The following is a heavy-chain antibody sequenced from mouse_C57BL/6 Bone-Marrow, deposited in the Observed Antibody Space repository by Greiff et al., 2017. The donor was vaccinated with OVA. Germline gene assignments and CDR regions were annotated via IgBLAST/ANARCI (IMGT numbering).Heavy chain of an antibody. J-gene: IGHJ2*01. CDR2: ISYDGSN. V-gene: IGHV3-6*01. CDR1: GYSITSVYY. CDR3: ARGGIITTVVDY. D-gene: IGHD1-1*01. Sequence: EVKLVESGPGLVKPSQSLSLTCSVTGYSITSVYYWNWIRQFPGNKLEWMGYISYDGSNNYNPSLKNRISITRDTSKNQFFLKLNSVTTEDTATYYCARGGIITTVVDYWGQGTTLTVSS.